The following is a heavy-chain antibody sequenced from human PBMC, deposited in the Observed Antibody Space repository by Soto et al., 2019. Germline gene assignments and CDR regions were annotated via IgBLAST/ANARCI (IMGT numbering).Heavy chain of an antibody. V-gene: IGHV4-59*08. J-gene: IGHJ4*02. Sequence: SETLSLTCTVSGGSISSYYWSWIRQPPGKGLEWIGYIYYSGSTNYNPSLKSRVTISVDTSKNQFSLKLSSVTAADTAVYYCARHLGHSSGWFDYWGQGTLVTVSS. CDR2: IYYSGST. CDR3: ARHLGHSSGWFDY. CDR1: GGSISSYY. D-gene: IGHD6-19*01.